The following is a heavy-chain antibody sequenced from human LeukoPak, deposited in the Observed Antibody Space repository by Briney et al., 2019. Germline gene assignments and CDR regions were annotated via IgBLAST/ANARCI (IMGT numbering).Heavy chain of an antibody. CDR1: GFTASSNY. V-gene: IGHV3-23*01. D-gene: IGHD5-18*01. Sequence: GGSLRLSCAASGFTASSNYMNWVRQAPGKGLEWVSGISGSGGSTYYADSVKGRFTISRDNSKNTLYLQMNSLRAEDTAVYYCAGGYSYGDYWGQGTLVTVSS. CDR3: AGGYSYGDY. CDR2: ISGSGGST. J-gene: IGHJ4*02.